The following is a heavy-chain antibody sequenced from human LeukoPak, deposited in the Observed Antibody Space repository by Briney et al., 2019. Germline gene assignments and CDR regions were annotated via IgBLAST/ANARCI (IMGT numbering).Heavy chain of an antibody. V-gene: IGHV4-34*01. D-gene: IGHD2-21*01. CDR3: ARVIFMYYFDY. Sequence: SGTLSPTCAVYGGSFSGYYWSWIRQPPGKGLEWIGEINHSGSTNYNPSLKSRVTISVDTSKNQFSLKLSSVTAADTAVYYCARVIFMYYFDYWGQGTLVTVSS. J-gene: IGHJ4*02. CDR1: GGSFSGYY. CDR2: INHSGST.